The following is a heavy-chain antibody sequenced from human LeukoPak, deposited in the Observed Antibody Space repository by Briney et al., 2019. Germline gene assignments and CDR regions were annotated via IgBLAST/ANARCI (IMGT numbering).Heavy chain of an antibody. CDR2: IYYSGSA. V-gene: IGHV4-34*01. CDR3: ARQSTIAAARIDP. D-gene: IGHD6-25*01. Sequence: SETLSLTCAVYGGSFSGYYWGWIRQPPGRGLEWIANIYYSGSAYYSPSLKSRVTVSIDTSKNQISLKLNSVTAADTAVYYCARQSTIAAARIDPWGQGTLVTVSS. CDR1: GGSFSGYY. J-gene: IGHJ5*02.